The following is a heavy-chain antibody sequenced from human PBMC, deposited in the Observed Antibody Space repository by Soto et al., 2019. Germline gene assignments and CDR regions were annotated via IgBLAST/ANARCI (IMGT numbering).Heavy chain of an antibody. CDR3: ARADGWGKIGAWGEP. CDR2: IYHSGST. D-gene: IGHD3-10*01. V-gene: IGHV4-30-2*01. CDR1: CGFLRSGRYS. Sequence: AVSCGFLRSGRYSLWRLRQPPGKGREWIGYIYHSGSTYYNPSLKSRVTISVDRSKNQFSLKLSSATAADTAVYYCARADGWGKIGAWGEPWGQGSLVTVS. J-gene: IGHJ5*02.